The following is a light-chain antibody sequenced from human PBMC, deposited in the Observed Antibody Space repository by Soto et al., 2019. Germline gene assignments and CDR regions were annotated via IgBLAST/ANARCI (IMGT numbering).Light chain of an antibody. V-gene: IGKV1-5*01. Sequence: DIQMTQFPSTLSASVGDRVIITCRASQSISSWLAWYQQKPGKAPNLLIYDASTLESAVPSRFSGSGSGTEFTLTISSLQPDDFATYYCQQYNSYSYTFGQGTKLEIK. CDR2: DAS. CDR1: QSISSW. J-gene: IGKJ2*01. CDR3: QQYNSYSYT.